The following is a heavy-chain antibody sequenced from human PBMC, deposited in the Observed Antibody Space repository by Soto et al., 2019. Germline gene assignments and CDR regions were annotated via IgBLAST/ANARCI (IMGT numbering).Heavy chain of an antibody. CDR1: GYTFTGYY. CDR2: INPNSGGT. CDR3: ERDRGYCSGVSWAPRFWLDP. Sequence: SVKVSCKASGYTFTGYYMHWVRQAPGQGLEWMGWINPNSGGTNYAQKFQGRVTMTRDTSISTAYMELSRLRSDDTAVYYCERDRGYCSGVSWAPRFWLDPWGQGTLVTVSS. J-gene: IGHJ5*02. D-gene: IGHD2-15*01. V-gene: IGHV1-2*02.